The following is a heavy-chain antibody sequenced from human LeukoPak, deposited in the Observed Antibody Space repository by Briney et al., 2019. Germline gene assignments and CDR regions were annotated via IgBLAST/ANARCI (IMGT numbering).Heavy chain of an antibody. CDR1: GGTFSSYA. CDR2: SIPIFGTA. V-gene: IGHV1-69*05. Sequence: ASVKVSCKASGGTFSSYAISWVRQAPGQGLEWMGESIPIFGTANYAQKFQGRVTITTDESTSTAYMELSSLRSEDTAVYYCARGKYSSSWYYYYMDVWGKGTPVTVSS. CDR3: ARGKYSSSWYYYYMDV. J-gene: IGHJ6*03. D-gene: IGHD6-13*01.